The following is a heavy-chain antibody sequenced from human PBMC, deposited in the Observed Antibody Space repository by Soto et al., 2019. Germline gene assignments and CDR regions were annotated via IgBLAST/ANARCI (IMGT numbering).Heavy chain of an antibody. D-gene: IGHD6-19*01. CDR3: ASEQWLGAPNYSYYGKDV. CDR1: GYTLTELS. CDR2: FDPEDGET. J-gene: IGHJ6*02. Sequence: ASVKVSCKVSGYTLTELSMHWVRQAPGKGLEWMGGFDPEDGETIYAQKFQGRVTMTEDTSTDTAYMELSSLRSEDTAVYYCASEQWLGAPNYSYYGKDVWGQGTTVTVSS. V-gene: IGHV1-24*01.